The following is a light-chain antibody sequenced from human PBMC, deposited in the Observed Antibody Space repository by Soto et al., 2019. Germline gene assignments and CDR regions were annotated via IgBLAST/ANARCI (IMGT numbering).Light chain of an antibody. V-gene: IGLV2-8*01. J-gene: IGLJ1*01. CDR2: EAN. Sequence: QSALTQPPSASGSPGQSVTISCTGTSSDVGRYNYVSWYQQLPGKAPKLMIYEANKRPSGVPDRCSGSKSGNTASLTVSGLQAEDEADYYCYSYAGSYSFVFGTGTKLTVL. CDR3: YSYAGSYSFV. CDR1: SSDVGRYNY.